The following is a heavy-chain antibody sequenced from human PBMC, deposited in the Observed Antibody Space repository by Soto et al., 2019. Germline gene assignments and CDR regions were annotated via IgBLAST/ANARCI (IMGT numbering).Heavy chain of an antibody. J-gene: IGHJ6*02. Sequence: GASVKVSCKASGYTFTSYYMHWVRQAPGQGLEWMGIINPSGGSTSYAQKYQGRVTMTRDTSTSTVYMELSSLRSEDTAVYYCARTTGATPVGYYYGMDVWGQGTTVTVSS. D-gene: IGHD1-26*01. CDR3: ARTTGATPVGYYYGMDV. CDR1: GYTFTSYY. V-gene: IGHV1-46*01. CDR2: INPSGGST.